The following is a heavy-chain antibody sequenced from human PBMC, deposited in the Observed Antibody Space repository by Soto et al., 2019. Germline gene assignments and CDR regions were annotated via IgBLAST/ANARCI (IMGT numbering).Heavy chain of an antibody. Sequence: HPGGSLRLSCAASGFTVSSNYMSWVRQAPGKGLEWVSVIYSGGTTYYADFVKGRFTISRDNSKNTLYFQMNSLRAEDTAVYYCARESLQYYGMDVWGQGTTVTVSS. CDR3: ARESLQYYGMDV. D-gene: IGHD4-4*01. CDR1: GFTVSSNY. J-gene: IGHJ6*02. CDR2: IYSGGTT. V-gene: IGHV3-53*01.